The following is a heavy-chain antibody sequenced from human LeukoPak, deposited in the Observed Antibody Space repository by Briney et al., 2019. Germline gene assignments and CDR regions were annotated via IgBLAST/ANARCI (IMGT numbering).Heavy chain of an antibody. D-gene: IGHD6-13*01. J-gene: IGHJ4*02. CDR3: ARGVAAAGTRLLFDY. Sequence: PSETQSLTCAVSGGFISNINWWSWVRQPPGRGLEWIGEVHQSGVTNYNPSLKSRVTISVDTSKNQFSLKLSSVTAADTAVYYCARGVAAAGTRLLFDYWGQGTLVTVSS. CDR2: VHQSGVT. CDR1: GGFISNINW. V-gene: IGHV4-4*02.